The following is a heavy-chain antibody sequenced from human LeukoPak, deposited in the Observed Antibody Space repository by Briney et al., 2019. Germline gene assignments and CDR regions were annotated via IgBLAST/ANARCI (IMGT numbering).Heavy chain of an antibody. CDR1: SGTFSSYV. V-gene: IGHV1-69*06. Sequence: SVKVSCKASSGTFSSYVISWVRQAPGQGLEWMGGIIPLFGTANYAQKFQGRVTITADKSTSTAYMELRSLRSEDTAVYYCARDLAGATIYWGQGTLVTVSS. CDR2: IIPLFGTA. D-gene: IGHD1-26*01. J-gene: IGHJ4*02. CDR3: ARDLAGATIY.